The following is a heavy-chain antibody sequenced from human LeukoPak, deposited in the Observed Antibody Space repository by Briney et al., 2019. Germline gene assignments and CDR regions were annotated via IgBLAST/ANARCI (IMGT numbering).Heavy chain of an antibody. CDR2: IWYDGSHQ. CDR1: GFTFSNYA. V-gene: IGHV3-33*06. J-gene: IGHJ1*01. CDR3: AKQQLEYSTPPSE. D-gene: IGHD6-13*01. Sequence: GGSLRLSCAASGFTFSNYAMHWVRQAPGKGPEWVAAIWYDGSHQYYADSVKGRFTISGDNSKNALYLQMNSLRAEDTALYYCAKQQLEYSTPPSEWGQGTLVTVSS.